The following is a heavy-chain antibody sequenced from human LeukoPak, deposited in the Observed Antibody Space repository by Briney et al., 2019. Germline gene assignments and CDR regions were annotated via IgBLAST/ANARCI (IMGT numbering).Heavy chain of an antibody. CDR1: GYTFTTYD. J-gene: IGHJ4*02. CDR2: IIPIFGTA. V-gene: IGHV1-69*13. CDR3: ARDFDYGDYATGGY. Sequence: SVKVSCKASGYTFTTYDISWVRQAPGQGLEWMGGIIPIFGTANYAQKFQGRVTITADESTSTAYMELSSPRSEDTAVYYCARDFDYGDYATGGYWGQGTLVTVSS. D-gene: IGHD4-17*01.